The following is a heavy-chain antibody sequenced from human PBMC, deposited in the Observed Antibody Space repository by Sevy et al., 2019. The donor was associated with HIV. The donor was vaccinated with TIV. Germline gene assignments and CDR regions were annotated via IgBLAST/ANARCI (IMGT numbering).Heavy chain of an antibody. V-gene: IGHV1-24*01. D-gene: IGHD3-22*01. Sequence: ASVKVSCKVSGYTLTQLSMNWVRQAPGKGLEWMGSFDPEDGETIYAQKFQGRVTMTEDRSTDTASMDLSSLRSEDTAVYYCATTKDYYESSGYPFDYWGQGTLVTVSS. CDR2: FDPEDGET. CDR1: GYTLTQLS. CDR3: ATTKDYYESSGYPFDY. J-gene: IGHJ4*02.